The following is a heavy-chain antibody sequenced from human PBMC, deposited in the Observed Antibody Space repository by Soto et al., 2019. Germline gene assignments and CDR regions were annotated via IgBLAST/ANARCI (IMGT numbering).Heavy chain of an antibody. CDR2: INPNSGGT. V-gene: IGHV1-2*04. D-gene: IGHD2-15*01. Sequence: ASVKVSCKSSGYTFTVYYMHCVRQAPGQGLEWKRWINPNSGGTNYAQKFQGWVTMTRDTSISTAYMELSRLRSDDTAVYYCARGGGYCSGGSCYSKNYYYYYYMDVWGKGTTVTVSS. CDR1: GYTFTVYY. J-gene: IGHJ6*03. CDR3: ARGGGYCSGGSCYSKNYYYYYYMDV.